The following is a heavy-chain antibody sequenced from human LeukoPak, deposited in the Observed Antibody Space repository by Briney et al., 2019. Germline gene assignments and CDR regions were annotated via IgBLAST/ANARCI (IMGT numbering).Heavy chain of an antibody. V-gene: IGHV5-51*01. D-gene: IGHD3-16*01. J-gene: IGHJ2*01. Sequence: ESLKISWQCSGYLFTRYWMAWVRPMRGEGIGLDWIIYPGGSDTRNSPTFHSQVPISGDKYIGTAYLKWSSLKASDTAMYDCATVFGRGSHLDWYFYLWGRGTLVTVSS. CDR3: ATVFGRGSHLDWYFYL. CDR1: GYLFTRYW. CDR2: IYPGGSDT.